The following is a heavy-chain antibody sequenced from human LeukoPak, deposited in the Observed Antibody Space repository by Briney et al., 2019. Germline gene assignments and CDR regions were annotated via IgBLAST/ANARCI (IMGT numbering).Heavy chain of an antibody. Sequence: ETLSLTCTVSGGSISSSSYYWGWIRRPPGKGLEWVANIKQDGSEKYYVDSVKGRFTISRDNAKNSLYLQMNSLRAEDTAVYYCARARFETTVTALIRKKNYYYYYMDVWGKGTTVTVSS. CDR1: GGSISSSSYY. CDR3: ARARFETTVTALIRKKNYYYYYMDV. CDR2: IKQDGSEK. V-gene: IGHV3-7*01. J-gene: IGHJ6*03. D-gene: IGHD4-17*01.